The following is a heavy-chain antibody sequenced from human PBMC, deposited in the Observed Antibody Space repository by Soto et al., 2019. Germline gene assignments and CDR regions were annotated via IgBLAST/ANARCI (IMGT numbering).Heavy chain of an antibody. CDR1: GGSISSSSYY. J-gene: IGHJ3*02. CDR2: IYYSGST. V-gene: IGHV4-39*07. CDR3: ARSQDSSSSWEVAFDI. D-gene: IGHD6-6*01. Sequence: SETLSLTCTVSGGSISSSSYYWGWIRQPPGKGLEWIGYIYYSGSTYYNPSLKSRVTMSVDTSKNQFSLKLSSVTAADTAVYYCARSQDSSSSWEVAFDIWGQGTMVTVSS.